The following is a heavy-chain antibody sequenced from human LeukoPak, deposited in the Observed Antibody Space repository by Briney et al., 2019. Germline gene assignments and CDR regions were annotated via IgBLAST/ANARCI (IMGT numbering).Heavy chain of an antibody. CDR1: GFTLSAYE. CDR3: ATFYDSSGRDY. J-gene: IGHJ4*02. CDR2: IGTSGSTI. V-gene: IGHV3-48*03. Sequence: GGSLRLSCAASGFTLSAYELNWVRQAPGKGLEWVSYIGTSGSTIYYADSVKGRFTISRDNAKNSLYLQMNSLRGEDTALYYCATFYDSSGRDYWGQGTLVTVSS. D-gene: IGHD3-22*01.